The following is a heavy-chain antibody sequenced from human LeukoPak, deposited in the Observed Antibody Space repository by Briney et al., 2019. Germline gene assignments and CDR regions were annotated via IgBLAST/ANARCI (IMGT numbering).Heavy chain of an antibody. Sequence: PGGSLRLSCAASGFTSSSYSMNWVRQAPGKGLEWVSYISSSSSAIYYADSVKGRFTISRDNAKNSLFLQMNSLRAEDTAVYYCAKVGGDTPSAAYYFDYWGQGTLVTVSS. CDR3: AKVGGDTPSAAYYFDY. J-gene: IGHJ4*02. V-gene: IGHV3-48*01. D-gene: IGHD2-21*01. CDR2: ISSSSSAI. CDR1: GFTSSSYS.